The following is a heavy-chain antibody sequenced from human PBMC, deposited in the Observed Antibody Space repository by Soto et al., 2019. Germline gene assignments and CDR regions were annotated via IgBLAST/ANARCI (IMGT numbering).Heavy chain of an antibody. CDR3: AHVLVVVANYGMDV. CDR1: GFSLSTGGVG. D-gene: IGHD2-15*01. CDR2: IYWDDDK. Sequence: QITLKESGPTLVKPTQTLPRTCTFSGFSLSTGGVGVGWIRQTPGKPLEWLALIYWDDDKRSSPSLTSRLTITKDTSKNQVVLTMTNMDPVDTATYYCAHVLVVVANYGMDVWGQGTTVTVSS. J-gene: IGHJ6*02. V-gene: IGHV2-5*02.